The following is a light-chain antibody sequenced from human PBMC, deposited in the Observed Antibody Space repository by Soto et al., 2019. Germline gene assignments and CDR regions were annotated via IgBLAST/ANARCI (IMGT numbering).Light chain of an antibody. Sequence: QSVLTQPPSVSEAPRQRVTISCSGSSSNIGNNAVNWYQQLPGRAPKLLIYYDDLLPSGVADRFSGSKSGTSASLAISGLQSEDEADYYCAAWDDSLNGVIFGGGIKLTVL. V-gene: IGLV1-36*01. CDR3: AAWDDSLNGVI. CDR2: YDD. J-gene: IGLJ2*01. CDR1: SSNIGNNA.